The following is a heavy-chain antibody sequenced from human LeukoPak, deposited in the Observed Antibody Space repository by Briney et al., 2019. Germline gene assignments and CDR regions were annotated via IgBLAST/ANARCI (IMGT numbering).Heavy chain of an antibody. V-gene: IGHV4-31*03. CDR1: GGSISSDDYC. CDR3: AKSREEISGLDAFDI. CDR2: IYYSGST. D-gene: IGHD3-3*02. J-gene: IGHJ3*02. Sequence: SQTLSLTCSVSGGSISSDDYCWNWIRQHPGKGLEWIGYIYYSGSTYYNPSLKSRVALSVDTSKNQFSLKLSSLTAADTAVYYCAKSREEISGLDAFDIWGQGTMVTVSS.